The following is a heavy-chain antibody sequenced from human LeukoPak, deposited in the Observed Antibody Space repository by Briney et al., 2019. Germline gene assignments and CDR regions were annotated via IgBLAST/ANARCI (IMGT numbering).Heavy chain of an antibody. J-gene: IGHJ5*02. CDR1: GGSLISTDHH. CDR3: ARVRYSSSWYSRWFDP. V-gene: IGHV4-39*07. Sequence: SETLSLTCVVSGGSLISTDHHWGWIRQTPGKGLGWIGSMSHSGTTYYNPSLKSRVTISVDTSKNQFSLKLSSVTAADTAVYYCARVRYSSSWYSRWFDPWGQGTLVTVSS. CDR2: MSHSGTT. D-gene: IGHD6-13*01.